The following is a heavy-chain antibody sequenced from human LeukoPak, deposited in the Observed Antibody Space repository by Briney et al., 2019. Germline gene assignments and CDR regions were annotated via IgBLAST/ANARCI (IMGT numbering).Heavy chain of an antibody. CDR2: ISSSSSYI. D-gene: IGHD2-15*01. J-gene: IGHJ4*02. V-gene: IGHV3-21*01. CDR1: GFTFSSCS. CDR3: ARAPRGFVVVVAAKYYFDY. Sequence: GGSLRLSCAASGFTFSSCSMNWVRQAPGKGLEWVSSISSSSSYIYYADSVKGRFTISRDNAKNSLYLQMNSLRAEDTAVYYCARAPRGFVVVVAAKYYFDYWGQGTLVTVSS.